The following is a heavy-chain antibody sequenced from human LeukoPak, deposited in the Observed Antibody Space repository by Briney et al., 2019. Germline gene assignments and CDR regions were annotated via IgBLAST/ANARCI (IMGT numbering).Heavy chain of an antibody. D-gene: IGHD5-12*01. J-gene: IGHJ6*02. CDR2: INPNSGGT. Sequence: ASVKVSCKASGYTFTGYYMHWVRQATGQGLEWMGWINPNSGGTNYAQKFQGRVTMTRDTSISTAYMELSRLRSDDTAVYYCARAEWLQTLYGMDVWGQGTTVTVSS. V-gene: IGHV1-2*02. CDR1: GYTFTGYY. CDR3: ARAEWLQTLYGMDV.